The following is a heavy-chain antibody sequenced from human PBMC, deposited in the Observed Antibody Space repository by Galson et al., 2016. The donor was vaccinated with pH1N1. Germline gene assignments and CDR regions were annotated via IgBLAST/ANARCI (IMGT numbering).Heavy chain of an antibody. Sequence: PALVKPTQTLTLTCTFSGFSLRTSGMCVSWIRQPPGKALEWLVLIDWDDDKYYSTSLKTRLTISKDTSKNQVVLTMTNMDPVDTATYYYARIFYGDYSDYFDYWGQGTLVTVSS. J-gene: IGHJ4*02. CDR2: IDWDDDK. CDR1: GFSLRTSGMC. D-gene: IGHD4-11*01. CDR3: ARIFYGDYSDYFDY. V-gene: IGHV2-70*01.